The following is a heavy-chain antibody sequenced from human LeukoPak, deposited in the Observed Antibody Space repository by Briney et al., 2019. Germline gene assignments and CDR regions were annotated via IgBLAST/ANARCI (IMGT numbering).Heavy chain of an antibody. CDR1: GFTFSSYS. Sequence: GGSLRLSCAASGFTFSSYSMNLVRQAPGKGLEWVSYISSSSSTRHYADSVKGRFTISRDNAKNSLYLQMNSLRAEDTAVYYCAKEGEPGIQLRYFDWLFNYFDYWGQGTLVTVSS. J-gene: IGHJ4*02. CDR2: ISSSSSTR. D-gene: IGHD3-9*01. CDR3: AKEGEPGIQLRYFDWLFNYFDY. V-gene: IGHV3-48*04.